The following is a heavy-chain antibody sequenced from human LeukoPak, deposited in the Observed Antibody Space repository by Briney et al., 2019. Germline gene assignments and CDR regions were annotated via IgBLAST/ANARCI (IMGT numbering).Heavy chain of an antibody. CDR2: IYHSGST. V-gene: IGHV4-38-2*01. D-gene: IGHD2-2*02. Sequence: SETLSLTCAVSGYSISSSYYWGWIRQPPGKGLEWIGNIYHSGSTYKNPSLKSRVTISLDTSKNQFSLKLSSVTAADTAMYYCARLSGAPVRHPIYHFDYWGQGTLVTVSS. J-gene: IGHJ4*02. CDR1: GYSISSSYY. CDR3: ARLSGAPVRHPIYHFDY.